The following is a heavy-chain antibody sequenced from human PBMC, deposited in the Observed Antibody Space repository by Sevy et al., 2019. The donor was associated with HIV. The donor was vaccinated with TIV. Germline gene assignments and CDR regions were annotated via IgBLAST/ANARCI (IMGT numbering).Heavy chain of an antibody. CDR1: EFTFSSYS. Sequence: GGCLRLSCATSEFTFSSYSMNWVRQAPGNGLEWVSSISGGGTYIYYADAVKGRFTISRDNAKNSLSLQMNSLRAEDTAVYYCARGTHDYGNYDRDAFDIWGQGTMVTVSS. CDR3: ARGTHDYGNYDRDAFDI. CDR2: ISGGGTYI. V-gene: IGHV3-21*01. J-gene: IGHJ3*02. D-gene: IGHD4-17*01.